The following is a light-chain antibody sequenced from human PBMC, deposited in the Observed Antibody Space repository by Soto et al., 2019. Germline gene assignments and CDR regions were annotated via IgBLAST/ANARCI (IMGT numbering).Light chain of an antibody. Sequence: IVLTQSPVSLSLSPGERATLSCRASDGVGRSLAWFQQRPGQAPRLLIYRASARATGIPARFSGSGSGTEFTLTIGSLQSEDSAVYYCQQYQNLWTFGQGTKV. J-gene: IGKJ1*01. CDR1: DGVGRS. V-gene: IGKV3-15*01. CDR2: RAS. CDR3: QQYQNLWT.